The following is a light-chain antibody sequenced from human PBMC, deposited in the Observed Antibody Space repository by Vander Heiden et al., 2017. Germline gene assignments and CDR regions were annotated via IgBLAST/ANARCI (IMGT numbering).Light chain of an antibody. CDR2: SNN. CDR3: AAWDDSLNGVV. J-gene: IGLJ2*01. V-gene: IGLV1-44*01. Sequence: PEQRVTISCSGSSSNIGSNSANWYQQLPGTAPKLLIYSNNQRPSGVPDRFSGSKSGTSASLAISGLQAEDEADYYCAAWDDSLNGVVFGGGTKLTVL. CDR1: SSNIGSNS.